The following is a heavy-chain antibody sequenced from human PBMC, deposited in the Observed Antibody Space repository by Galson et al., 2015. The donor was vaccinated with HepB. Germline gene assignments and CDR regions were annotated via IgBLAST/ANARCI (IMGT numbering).Heavy chain of an antibody. Sequence: SLRLSCAASGFSFSSFAMSWVRQAPGRGLEWVSSISKTGGTTYYADSVKGRFTISRDNSESTVYLQMNSLREEDTAVYYCAKDPGYYGSGKYRLMGDFQCWGQGTLVTVSS. CDR2: ISKTGGTT. CDR1: GFSFSSFA. D-gene: IGHD3-10*01. J-gene: IGHJ4*02. V-gene: IGHV3-23*01. CDR3: AKDPGYYGSGKYRLMGDFQC.